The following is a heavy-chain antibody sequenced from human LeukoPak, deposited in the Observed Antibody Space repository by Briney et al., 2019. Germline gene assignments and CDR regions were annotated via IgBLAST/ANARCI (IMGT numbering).Heavy chain of an antibody. D-gene: IGHD1-26*01. CDR1: GGSFSGYY. V-gene: IGHV4-34*01. CDR3: AREFRKGWDWFDP. CDR2: INHSGST. J-gene: IGHJ5*02. Sequence: SETLSLTCAVYGGSFSGYYWSWIRQPPGKGLEWIGEINHSGSTNYNPSLKSRVTISADTSKNQFSLKLSSVTAADTAVYYCAREFRKGWDWFDPWGQGTLVTVSS.